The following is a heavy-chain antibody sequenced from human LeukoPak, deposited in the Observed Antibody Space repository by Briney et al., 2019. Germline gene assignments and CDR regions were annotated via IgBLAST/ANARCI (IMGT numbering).Heavy chain of an antibody. Sequence: ASVKVSCKASGGTFSSYAISWVRQAPGQGLEWMGRIIPILGIANYAQKFQGRVTITADKSTSTAYMELSSLRSEDTAVYYCAKSSLVTTPLYYFDYWGQGTLVTVSS. D-gene: IGHD4-17*01. CDR1: GGTFSSYA. J-gene: IGHJ4*02. V-gene: IGHV1-69*04. CDR3: AKSSLVTTPLYYFDY. CDR2: IIPILGIA.